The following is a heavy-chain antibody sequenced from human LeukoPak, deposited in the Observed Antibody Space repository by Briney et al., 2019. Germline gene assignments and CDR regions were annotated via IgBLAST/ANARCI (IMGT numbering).Heavy chain of an antibody. CDR3: ARDGWFGEWQFDY. D-gene: IGHD3-10*01. CDR1: GFSFSNYA. Sequence: AGGSLRLSCAASGFSFSNYAMSWVRQAPGKGLEWVSGISASGGTTYYADSVKGRFTISRDNSKNTLYLQMNSLRAEDTAVYYCARDGWFGEWQFDYWGQGTLVTVSS. CDR2: ISASGGTT. V-gene: IGHV3-23*01. J-gene: IGHJ4*02.